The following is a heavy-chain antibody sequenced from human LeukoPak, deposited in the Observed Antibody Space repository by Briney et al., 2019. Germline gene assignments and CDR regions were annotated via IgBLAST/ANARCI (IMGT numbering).Heavy chain of an antibody. J-gene: IGHJ4*02. CDR1: GFTVSRNY. Sequence: GGSLRLSCAVSGFTVSRNYMSWVRQAPGKGLEWVSVIYSGGSTGYADSVKGRFTISRDNSKNTVYLQMNSLRPEDTAMYYCAREYTLMRQCLDYWGQGTLVTVSS. CDR2: IYSGGST. CDR3: AREYTLMRQCLDY. D-gene: IGHD5/OR15-5a*01. V-gene: IGHV3-53*01.